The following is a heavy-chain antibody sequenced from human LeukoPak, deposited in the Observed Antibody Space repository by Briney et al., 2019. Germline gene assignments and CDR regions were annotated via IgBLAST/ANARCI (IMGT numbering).Heavy chain of an antibody. CDR2: IYYSGST. J-gene: IGHJ3*02. Sequence: PSETLSLTCTVSGGSISSYYWSWIRQPPGKGLEWIGYIYYSGSTNYNPSLKSRVTISVDTSKNQFSLKLSSVTAADTAVYYCARKDGYYYVDAFDIWGQGTMVTVSS. CDR3: ARKDGYYYVDAFDI. D-gene: IGHD3-22*01. V-gene: IGHV4-59*01. CDR1: GGSISSYY.